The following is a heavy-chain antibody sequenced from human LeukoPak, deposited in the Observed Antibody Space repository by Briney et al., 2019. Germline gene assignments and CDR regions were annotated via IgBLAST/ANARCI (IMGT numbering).Heavy chain of an antibody. J-gene: IGHJ4*02. V-gene: IGHV3-23*01. CDR2: ISGSGGST. D-gene: IGHD2-2*01. Sequence: PGGSLRLSCAPSGFIVTDAWMSWVRQAPGKGLEWVSAISGSGGSTYYADSVKGRFTISRDNSKNTLYLQMNSLRAEDTAVYYCAKDLRGYCSSTSCYGQYFDYWGQGTLVTVSS. CDR3: AKDLRGYCSSTSCYGQYFDY. CDR1: GFIVTDAW.